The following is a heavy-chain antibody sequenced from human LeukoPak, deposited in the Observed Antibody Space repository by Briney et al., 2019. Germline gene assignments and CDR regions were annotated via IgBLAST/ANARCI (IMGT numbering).Heavy chain of an antibody. Sequence: GGSLNLSCAASGFTFSGSAMHWVRQASGKGLEWVGRIRSKTDSYATTYSASVKGRFTISRDDSKNTAYLQMNSLKPEDTAVYYCSRHPQTWDTFDLWGQGTMVTVSS. CDR3: SRHPQTWDTFDL. CDR1: GFTFSGSA. V-gene: IGHV3-73*01. J-gene: IGHJ3*01. CDR2: IRSKTDSYAT.